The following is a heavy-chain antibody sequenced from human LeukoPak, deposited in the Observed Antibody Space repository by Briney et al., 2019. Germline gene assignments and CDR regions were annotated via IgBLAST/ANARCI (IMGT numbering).Heavy chain of an antibody. V-gene: IGHV3-33*01. Sequence: GRSLRLSCAASGFSFSTFGVHWVRQAPGKGLELVAVIWYDSSNRFYADSVEGRFTISRDNSKNTLFLEMSSLRVEDTGVYYCGRDRGGIHYFDYWGQGTQVTVSS. CDR2: IWYDSSNR. CDR1: GFSFSTFG. CDR3: GRDRGGIHYFDY. J-gene: IGHJ4*02. D-gene: IGHD3-10*01.